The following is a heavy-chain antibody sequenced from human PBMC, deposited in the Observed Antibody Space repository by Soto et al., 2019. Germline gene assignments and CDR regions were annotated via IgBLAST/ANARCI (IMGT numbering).Heavy chain of an antibody. J-gene: IGHJ4*02. D-gene: IGHD2-15*01. CDR2: INSDGSST. CDR3: ARYCSGGSCLPFGY. CDR1: GFTFSIYW. V-gene: IGHV3-74*01. Sequence: GGSLRLSCAASGFTFSIYWMHWVRQAPGKGLVWVSRINSDGSSTSYADSVKGRFTISRDNAKNTLYLQMNSLRAEDTAVYYCARYCSGGSCLPFGYWGQGTLVTVSS.